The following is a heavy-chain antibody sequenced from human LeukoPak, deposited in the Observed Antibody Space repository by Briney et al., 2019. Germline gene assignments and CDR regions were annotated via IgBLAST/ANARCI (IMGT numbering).Heavy chain of an antibody. J-gene: IGHJ4*02. CDR3: ARGDYVWGSHLPTYYFDY. Sequence: GASVKVSCKASGYTFTGYYMHWVRQAPGQGLEWMGWINPNSGGTNYAQKFQGRVTMTRDTSISTAYMELSRLRSDDTAVYYCARGDYVWGSHLPTYYFDYWGQGTLVTVSS. CDR2: INPNSGGT. V-gene: IGHV1-2*02. CDR1: GYTFTGYY. D-gene: IGHD3-16*02.